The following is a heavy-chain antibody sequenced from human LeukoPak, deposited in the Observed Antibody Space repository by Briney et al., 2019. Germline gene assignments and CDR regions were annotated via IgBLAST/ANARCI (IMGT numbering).Heavy chain of an antibody. Sequence: GGSLRLSCAASGFIFRNYWMHWVRQAPGKGLVWVARINQNGITTTYTDSVRGRFTISRDNAKNTLYLQMNSLRAEDTAVYYCARDFAGDRDYWGQGTLVTVSS. J-gene: IGHJ4*02. V-gene: IGHV3-74*01. CDR1: GFIFRNYW. D-gene: IGHD4-17*01. CDR2: INQNGITT. CDR3: ARDFAGDRDY.